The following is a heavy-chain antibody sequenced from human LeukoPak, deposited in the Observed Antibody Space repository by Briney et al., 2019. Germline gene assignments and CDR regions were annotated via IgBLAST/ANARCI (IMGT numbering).Heavy chain of an antibody. V-gene: IGHV1-69*13. CDR3: ARASYYDSSGYSPYNWFDP. J-gene: IGHJ5*02. D-gene: IGHD3-22*01. CDR2: IIPIFGTA. CDR1: GGTFSSYA. Sequence: SVKVSCKASGGTFSSYAISWVRQAPGQGLEWMGGIIPIFGTANYAQKFQGRVTITADESTSTAYMELSSLRSEDTAVYYCARASYYDSSGYSPYNWFDPWGQGTLVTVSS.